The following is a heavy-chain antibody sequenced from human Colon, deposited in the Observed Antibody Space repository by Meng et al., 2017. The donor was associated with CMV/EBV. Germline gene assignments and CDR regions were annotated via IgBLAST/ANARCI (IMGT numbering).Heavy chain of an antibody. CDR2: ISSDGYSL. CDR1: GFSFTNYW. CDR3: VKDLRGSHSLYYFDS. D-gene: IGHD5/OR15-5a*01. V-gene: IGHV3-74*03. J-gene: IGHJ4*02. Sequence: SGFSFTNYWMHWVRHAPGKGLVWVARISSDGYSLTYADSVKGRFTISRDNAKSTGYLQMNSLRAEDTAVYYCVKDLRGSHSLYYFDSWGQGTLVTVSS.